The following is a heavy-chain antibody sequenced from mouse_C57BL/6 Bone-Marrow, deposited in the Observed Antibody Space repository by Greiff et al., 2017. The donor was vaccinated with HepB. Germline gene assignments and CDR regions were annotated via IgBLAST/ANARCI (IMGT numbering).Heavy chain of an antibody. J-gene: IGHJ2*01. D-gene: IGHD1-1*01. CDR3: AIDKLITKIEATDLDY. Sequence: QVQLQQPGAELVKPGASVKLSCKASGYTFTSYWMYWVKQRPGQGLEWIGMIHPNSGSTNYNEKFKSKATLTVDKSSSTAYMQLSSLTSEDSAVYYFAIDKLITKIEATDLDYWGQGTTLTVSS. V-gene: IGHV1-64*01. CDR2: IHPNSGST. CDR1: GYTFTSYW.